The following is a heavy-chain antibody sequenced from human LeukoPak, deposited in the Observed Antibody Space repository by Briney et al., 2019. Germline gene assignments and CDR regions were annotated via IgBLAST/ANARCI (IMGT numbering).Heavy chain of an antibody. D-gene: IGHD3-22*01. V-gene: IGHV3-23*01. CDR2: ISGSGGST. CDR3: AKFYDSSGYYKPYYFDY. Sequence: GGSLRLSCAASGFTFSSYAMSWLRQAPGKGLEWVSAISGSGGSTYYADSVKGRFTISRDNSKNTLYLQMISLRAEDTAVYYCAKFYDSSGYYKPYYFDYWGQGTLVTVSS. J-gene: IGHJ4*02. CDR1: GFTFSSYA.